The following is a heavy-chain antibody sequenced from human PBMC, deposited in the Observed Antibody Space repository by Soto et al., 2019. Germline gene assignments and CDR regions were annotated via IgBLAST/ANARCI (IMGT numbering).Heavy chain of an antibody. CDR3: AKDRDGAAAGPTKFYGMDV. D-gene: IGHD6-13*01. CDR1: GFTFSSYA. J-gene: IGHJ6*02. V-gene: IGHV3-23*01. CDR2: ISGSGDST. Sequence: EVQLLESGGGLVQPGGSLRLSCAASGFTFSSYAMSWVRQAPGKGLEWVSVISGSGDSTYYADSVRGRFTISRDNSKNTLYRQMTSLRAEDTAVYYCAKDRDGAAAGPTKFYGMDVWGQGTTVTVSS.